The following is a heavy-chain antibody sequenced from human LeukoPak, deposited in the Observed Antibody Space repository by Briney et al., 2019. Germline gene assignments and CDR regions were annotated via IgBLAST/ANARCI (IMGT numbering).Heavy chain of an antibody. CDR1: GYSFTSNY. J-gene: IGHJ4*02. CDR2: IYPRDGST. Sequence: ASVKVSRKASGYSFTSNYIHWVRQAPGQGLEWMGMIYPRDGSTSYAQKFQGRVTVTRDTSTSTVHMELSGLRSEDTAVYYCARDQEAFDYWGQGTLVTVSS. CDR3: ARDQEAFDY. V-gene: IGHV1-46*01.